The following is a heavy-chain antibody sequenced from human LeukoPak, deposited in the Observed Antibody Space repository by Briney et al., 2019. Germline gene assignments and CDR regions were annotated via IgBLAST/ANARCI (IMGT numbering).Heavy chain of an antibody. CDR1: GGTFSSYA. CDR2: IIPILGIA. CDR3: ARERHDSSGYCFDY. J-gene: IGHJ4*02. D-gene: IGHD3-22*01. Sequence: ASVKVSCKASGGTFSSYAISWVRQAPGQGLEWMGRIIPILGIANYAQKFQGRVTITADKSTSTAYMELSSLRSEDTAVYYCARERHDSSGYCFDYWGQGTLVTVSS. V-gene: IGHV1-69*04.